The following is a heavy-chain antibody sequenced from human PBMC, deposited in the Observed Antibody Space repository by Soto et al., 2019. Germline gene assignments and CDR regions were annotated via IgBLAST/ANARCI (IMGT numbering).Heavy chain of an antibody. CDR1: GSSISSYY. CDR3: ARLEGLATISYYFDY. CDR2: IYYSGST. J-gene: IGHJ4*02. D-gene: IGHD3-9*01. Sequence: ETLTLTCTVSGSSISSYYWSWIRQPPGKGLEWIGYIYYSGSTNYNPSLKSRVTISVDTSKNQFSLKLNSVTAADSAVYFCARLEGLATISYYFDYWGQGTLVTVSS. V-gene: IGHV4-59*08.